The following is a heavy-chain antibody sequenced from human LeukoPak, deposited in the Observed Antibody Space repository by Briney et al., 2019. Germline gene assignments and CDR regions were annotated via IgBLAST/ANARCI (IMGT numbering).Heavy chain of an antibody. CDR1: GGSISSSSYY. V-gene: IGHV4-39*07. CDR2: IYYSGST. J-gene: IGHJ6*02. CDR3: ARERGSSGWPKYYYYGMDV. D-gene: IGHD6-19*01. Sequence: SETLSLTCTVSGGSISSSSYYWGWIRQPPGKGLEWIGSIYYSGSTNYNPSLKSRVTISVDTSKNQFSLKLSSVTAADTAVYYCARERGSSGWPKYYYYGMDVWGQGTTVTVSS.